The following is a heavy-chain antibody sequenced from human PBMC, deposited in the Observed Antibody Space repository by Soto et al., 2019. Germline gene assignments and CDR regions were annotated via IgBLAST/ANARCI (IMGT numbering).Heavy chain of an antibody. D-gene: IGHD6-6*01. Sequence: SETLSLTCTVSGGSISSSSYYWGWIRQPPGKGLEWIGSIYYSGSTYYNPSLKSRVTISVDTSKNQFSLKLSSVTAADTAVYYCARHEYRKTANWFDPWGQGTLVTVSS. CDR1: GGSISSSSYY. J-gene: IGHJ5*02. CDR2: IYYSGST. CDR3: ARHEYRKTANWFDP. V-gene: IGHV4-39*01.